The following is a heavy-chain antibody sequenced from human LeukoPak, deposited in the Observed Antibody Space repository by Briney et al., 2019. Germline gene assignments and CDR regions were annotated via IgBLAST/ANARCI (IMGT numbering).Heavy chain of an antibody. V-gene: IGHV1-2*02. CDR2: INPNSGGT. Sequence: GASVKVSCKASGYTFTGYYIHWLRQTPGHGLEWMGWINPNSGGTNYAQKFQGRVTMTRDTSISTAYMELSRLRSDDTAVYYCAKPSSSWRPAEYFQHWGQGTLVTVSS. D-gene: IGHD6-13*01. CDR3: AKPSSSWRPAEYFQH. J-gene: IGHJ1*01. CDR1: GYTFTGYY.